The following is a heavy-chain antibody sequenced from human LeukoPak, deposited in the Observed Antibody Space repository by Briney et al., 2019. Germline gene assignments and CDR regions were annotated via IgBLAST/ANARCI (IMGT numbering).Heavy chain of an antibody. D-gene: IGHD3-10*01. CDR2: IIPIFGTA. CDR3: ARTGGGFGELLSAYYYYMDV. J-gene: IGHJ6*03. V-gene: IGHV1-69*06. CDR1: GGTFSSYA. Sequence: SVKVSCKASGGTFSSYAISWVRQAPGQGLEWMGGIIPIFGTANYAQKFQGRVTITADKSTSTAYMELSSLRSEDTAVYYCARTGGGFGELLSAYYYYMDVWGKGTTVTVSS.